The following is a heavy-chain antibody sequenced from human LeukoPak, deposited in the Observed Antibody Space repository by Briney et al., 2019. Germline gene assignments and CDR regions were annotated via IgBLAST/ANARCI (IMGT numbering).Heavy chain of an antibody. Sequence: SETLSLTCAVYGGSFSGYYWSWIRQPPGKGLEWIGEINHSGSTNYNPSLKSRVTISVDTSKNQFSLKLSSVTAADTAVYYCARLYYDSNENAFDIWGQGTMVTVSS. CDR2: INHSGST. CDR1: GGSFSGYY. D-gene: IGHD3-22*01. V-gene: IGHV4-34*01. CDR3: ARLYYDSNENAFDI. J-gene: IGHJ3*02.